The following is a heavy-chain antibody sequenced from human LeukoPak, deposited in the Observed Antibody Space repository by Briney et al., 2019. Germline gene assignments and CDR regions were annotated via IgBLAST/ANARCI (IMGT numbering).Heavy chain of an antibody. CDR3: AGGGELVVVPAAIPLRDYYYYMDV. CDR1: GGSISSSSYY. CDR2: IYYSGST. V-gene: IGHV4-39*07. J-gene: IGHJ6*03. D-gene: IGHD2-2*01. Sequence: SETLSLTCTVSGGSISSSSYYWGWIRQPPGKGLEWIGSIYYSGSTYYNPSLKSRLTISVDTSKNQFSLKLSSVTAADTAVYYCAGGGELVVVPAAIPLRDYYYYMDVWGKGTTVTVSS.